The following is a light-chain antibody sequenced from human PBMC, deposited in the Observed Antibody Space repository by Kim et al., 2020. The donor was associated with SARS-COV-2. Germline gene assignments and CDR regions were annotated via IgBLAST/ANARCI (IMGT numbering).Light chain of an antibody. J-gene: IGKJ2*01. Sequence: EIVLTQSPATLSLSPGERATLSCRASQSVSRYLAWYQQKPGQAPRLLIYDASNRATGIPGRFSGSGSGTDFTLTISSLEPEDFAVYYCQQRSNWPPYTFGQGTKLEI. CDR2: DAS. CDR3: QQRSNWPPYT. V-gene: IGKV3-11*01. CDR1: QSVSRY.